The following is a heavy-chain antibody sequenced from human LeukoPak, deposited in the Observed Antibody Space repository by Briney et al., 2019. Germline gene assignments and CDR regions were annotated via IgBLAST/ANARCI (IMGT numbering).Heavy chain of an antibody. J-gene: IGHJ4*02. V-gene: IGHV3-48*03. Sequence: GESLRLSCAASGFTFRSYEMNWVRQAPGKGLEWVSYISSSGSTIYYADSVKGRFTISRDNAKNSLFLQMNSLRAEDTAVYYCAREPQRIAAAGTRPDSWGQGTLVTVSS. CDR3: AREPQRIAAAGTRPDS. D-gene: IGHD6-13*01. CDR2: ISSSGSTI. CDR1: GFTFRSYE.